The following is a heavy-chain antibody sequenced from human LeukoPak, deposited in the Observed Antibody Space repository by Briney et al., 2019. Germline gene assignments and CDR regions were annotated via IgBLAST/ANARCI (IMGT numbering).Heavy chain of an antibody. J-gene: IGHJ6*03. CDR2: IIPIFGTA. CDR1: GGTFSSYA. Sequence: SVKVSCKASGGTFSSYAISWVRQAPGQGLEWMGGIIPIFGTANYAQKFQGRVTIAADKSTSTAYMELSSLRSEDTAVYYCARGGTRGGYDIFSGFSFSSYYYYYMDVWGKGTTVTVSS. V-gene: IGHV1-69*06. CDR3: ARGGTRGGYDIFSGFSFSSYYYYYMDV. D-gene: IGHD5-12*01.